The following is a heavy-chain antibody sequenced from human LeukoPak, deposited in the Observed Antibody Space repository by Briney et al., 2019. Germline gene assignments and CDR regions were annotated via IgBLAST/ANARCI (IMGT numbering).Heavy chain of an antibody. CDR1: GFTFSTSE. CDR3: VRDGISVAANAFDV. V-gene: IGHV3-48*03. Sequence: GGSLRLSCAASGFTFSTSEMNWVRQPPGKGREWLSYIDGRGATIFYADSVEGRFTISRDNAKNSLYLQMNSLRVEDTALYYCVRDGISVAANAFDVWGQGTMVTVSS. D-gene: IGHD6-19*01. J-gene: IGHJ3*01. CDR2: IDGRGATI.